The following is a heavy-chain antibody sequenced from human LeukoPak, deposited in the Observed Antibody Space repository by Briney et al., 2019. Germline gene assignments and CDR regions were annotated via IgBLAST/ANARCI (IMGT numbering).Heavy chain of an antibody. CDR2: ISYDGRQK. CDR3: TRVYLERLTAGYFDH. D-gene: IGHD2-8*01. V-gene: IGHV3-30*14. CDR1: GFTFSKCW. J-gene: IGHJ4*02. Sequence: GGSLRLSCAATGFTFSKCWMHWVRQAPGKGLEWVAVISYDGRQKYYADSVKGRFTISRDNSKNTLFLQMNSLRDEDTAVYYCTRVYLERLTAGYFDHWGQGTLVTVSP.